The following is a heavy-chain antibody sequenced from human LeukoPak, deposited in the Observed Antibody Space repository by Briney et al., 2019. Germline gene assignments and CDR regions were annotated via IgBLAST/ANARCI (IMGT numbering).Heavy chain of an antibody. CDR3: AKVGLRYFDWLFYFDY. J-gene: IGHJ4*02. D-gene: IGHD3-9*01. CDR1: GFTFSSYA. CDR2: IGWNSGSI. Sequence: GGSLRLSCAASGFTFSSYAMSWVRQAPGKGLEWVSGIGWNSGSIGYADSVKGRFTISRDNAKNSLYLQMNSLRAEDTALYYCAKVGLRYFDWLFYFDYWGQGTLVTVSS. V-gene: IGHV3-9*01.